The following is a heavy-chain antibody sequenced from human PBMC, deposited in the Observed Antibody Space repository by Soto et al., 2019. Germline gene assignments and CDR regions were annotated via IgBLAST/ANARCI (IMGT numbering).Heavy chain of an antibody. J-gene: IGHJ3*02. Sequence: GGSLRLSCAASGFTFSSYWMHWVRQAPGKGLVWVSRINSDGSSTSYADSVKGRFTISRDNAKNTLYLQMNSLRAEDTAVYYCARERYCSGGSCYSVRYAFDIWGQGTMVTVSS. D-gene: IGHD2-15*01. V-gene: IGHV3-74*01. CDR1: GFTFSSYW. CDR3: ARERYCSGGSCYSVRYAFDI. CDR2: INSDGSST.